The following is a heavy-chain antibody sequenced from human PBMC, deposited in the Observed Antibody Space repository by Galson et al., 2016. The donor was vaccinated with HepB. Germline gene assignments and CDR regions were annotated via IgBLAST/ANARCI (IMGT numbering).Heavy chain of an antibody. Sequence: SLRLSCAASGFTFSSSPMSWVRQAPGKGLEWVSSITGGGDSTYYAESVKGRFTISRDNSKNTLFLQMNSLRAEDTAVYYCARDPAGDQWGQGTLVSVSS. J-gene: IGHJ4*02. CDR1: GFTFSSSP. D-gene: IGHD2-2*01. V-gene: IGHV3-23*01. CDR2: ITGGGDST. CDR3: ARDPAGDQ.